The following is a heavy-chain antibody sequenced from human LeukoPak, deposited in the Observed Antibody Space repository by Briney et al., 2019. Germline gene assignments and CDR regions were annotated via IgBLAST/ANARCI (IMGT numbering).Heavy chain of an antibody. J-gene: IGHJ6*02. V-gene: IGHV4-39*07. D-gene: IGHD3-22*01. CDR2: IYYSGST. CDR1: GGSISSSSYY. Sequence: SETLSLTCTVSGGSISSSSYYWGWIRQPPGKGLEWIGSIYYSGSTYYNPSLKSRVTISVDTSKNQFSLKLSSVTAADTAVYYCARGGKKGYYYDSSGSPGDGMDVWGQGTTVTVSS. CDR3: ARGGKKGYYYDSSGSPGDGMDV.